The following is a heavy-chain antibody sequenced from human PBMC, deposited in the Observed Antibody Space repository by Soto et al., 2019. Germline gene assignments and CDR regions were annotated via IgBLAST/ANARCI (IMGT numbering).Heavy chain of an antibody. J-gene: IGHJ5*02. CDR1: GGSFSSGAYH. CDR2: ISYRGIT. Sequence: QVQLQESGPGLVKPSQTLSLTCTVSGGSFSSGAYHWSWVRPHPGHGLEWIASISYRGITYSNPSLKSRLSMFVDTSKNQFSLNLTSVTAADKAVYHCARMSATGTRWFDPWGQGTLVTVSS. CDR3: ARMSATGTRWFDP. V-gene: IGHV4-31*03. D-gene: IGHD6-13*01.